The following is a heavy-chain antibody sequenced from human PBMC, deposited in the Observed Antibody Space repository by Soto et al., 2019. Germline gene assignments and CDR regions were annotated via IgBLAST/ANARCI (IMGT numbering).Heavy chain of an antibody. J-gene: IGHJ4*02. V-gene: IGHV2-5*01. CDR2: IYWNDDK. CDR1: GFSLSTSGVG. CDR3: AHRGGSSGSYLIRYFDY. Sequence: QITLKESGPTLVKPTQTLTLTCTFSGFSLSTSGVGVGWIRQPPGKALEWLALIYWNDDKRYSPSLKSRLTITKDTSKNQVVLTMTNMDPVDTATYYCAHRGGSSGSYLIRYFDYWGQGTLVTVSS. D-gene: IGHD1-26*01.